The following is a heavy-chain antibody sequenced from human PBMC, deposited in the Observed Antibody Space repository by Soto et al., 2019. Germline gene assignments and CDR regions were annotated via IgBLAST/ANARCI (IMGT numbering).Heavy chain of an antibody. V-gene: IGHV1-69*13. CDR2: IIPIFGTT. CDR1: GGTFSSYA. J-gene: IGHJ6*02. Sequence: SSGKVSCKASGGTFSSYAVSWVRQAPGQGLEWMGGIIPIFGTTNYAQKFQGRVTITADESTSTVYMELSSLRSEDTAVYYCARDNCSGGSCYPYYYYGMDVWGQGTTVTVSS. D-gene: IGHD2-15*01. CDR3: ARDNCSGGSCYPYYYYGMDV.